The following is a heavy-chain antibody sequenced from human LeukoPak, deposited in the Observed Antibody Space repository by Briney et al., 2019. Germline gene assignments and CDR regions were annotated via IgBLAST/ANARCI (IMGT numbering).Heavy chain of an antibody. CDR1: GFIFSNSW. CDR3: AKDKLGVTDAFDI. D-gene: IGHD6-13*01. CDR2: IFHDGSIK. V-gene: IGHV3-7*03. Sequence: GGSLRLSCAASGFIFSNSWMNWVRQAPGKGVEWVANIFHDGSIKYSVDSVKGRFTISRDNAKNSLYLQMNSLRAEHTAVYYCAKDKLGVTDAFDIWGQGTMVTVSS. J-gene: IGHJ3*02.